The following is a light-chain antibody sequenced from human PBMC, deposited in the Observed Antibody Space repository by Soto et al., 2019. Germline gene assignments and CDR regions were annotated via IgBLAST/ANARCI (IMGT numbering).Light chain of an antibody. CDR1: QNVRYN. CDR3: QQYNNWPRT. Sequence: EILLTQSPGTLSLSPGETATLSCRASQNVRYNYLAWYQQRPGQPPRLLIHAAASRTSGIPDRFSGSVSGTEFTLTISSLQSEDFAVYYCQQYNNWPRTFGQGTKVDI. J-gene: IGKJ1*01. CDR2: AAA. V-gene: IGKV3D-15*01.